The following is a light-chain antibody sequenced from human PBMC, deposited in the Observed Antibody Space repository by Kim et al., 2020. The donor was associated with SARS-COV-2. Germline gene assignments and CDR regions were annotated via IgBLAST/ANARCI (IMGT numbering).Light chain of an antibody. CDR1: QNIRTY. CDR2: ASS. J-gene: IGKJ4*01. V-gene: IGKV1-39*01. CDR3: QQTYSNPPT. Sequence: IQMTQSPSSLSASIGDRVTITCRTSQNIRTYLNWYQQRPGKAPKLLIYASSSLQSEVPSRFSGSGSGADFTLTIAGLQADDFATYHCQQTYSNPPTFGGGTKVDSK.